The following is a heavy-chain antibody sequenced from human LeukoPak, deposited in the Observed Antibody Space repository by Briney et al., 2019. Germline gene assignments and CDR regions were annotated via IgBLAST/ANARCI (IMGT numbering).Heavy chain of an antibody. CDR3: AKDPYGSGSYSWFDP. Sequence: GGSLRLSCAASGFTFSSFAMSWVRQAPGKGLELVSAISGSGGNTYYADSVKGRFTISRDNSKNTLYLQMNNLRAEDTAVYYCAKDPYGSGSYSWFDPWGQGTLVTVSS. J-gene: IGHJ5*02. CDR2: ISGSGGNT. D-gene: IGHD3-10*01. CDR1: GFTFSSFA. V-gene: IGHV3-23*01.